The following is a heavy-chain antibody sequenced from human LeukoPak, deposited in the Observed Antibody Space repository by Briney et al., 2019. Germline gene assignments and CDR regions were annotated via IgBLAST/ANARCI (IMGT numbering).Heavy chain of an antibody. CDR1: GYTFTSYA. CDR3: ASYIGYCSSTSCYAFDY. V-gene: IGHV7-4-1*02. Sequence: ASVKVSCKASGYTFTSYAMNWVRQAPGQGLEWMGWINTNTGDPTYAQGFTGRFVFSLDTSVSTAYLQISSLKAEDTAVYYCASYIGYCSSTSCYAFDYWGQGTLVTVSS. CDR2: INTNTGDP. D-gene: IGHD2-2*01. J-gene: IGHJ4*02.